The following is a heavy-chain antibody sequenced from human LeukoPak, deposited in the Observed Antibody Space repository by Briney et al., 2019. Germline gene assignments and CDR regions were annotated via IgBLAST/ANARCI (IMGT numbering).Heavy chain of an antibody. CDR2: ISGSSGTR. CDR1: GFTFSSYN. Sequence: GGSLRLSCTASGFTFSSYNMNWVRQTPGKGLEWLSYISGSSGTRYYADSVKGRFTISRDNAKNSLDLQMNSLRDEDTALYYCARVANSNYYFDCWGQGTLVTVSS. D-gene: IGHD1-7*01. J-gene: IGHJ4*02. CDR3: ARVANSNYYFDC. V-gene: IGHV3-48*02.